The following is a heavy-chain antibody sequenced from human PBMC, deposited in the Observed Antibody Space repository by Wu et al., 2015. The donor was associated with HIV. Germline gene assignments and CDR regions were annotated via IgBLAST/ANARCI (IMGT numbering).Heavy chain of an antibody. V-gene: IGHV1-18*01. CDR2: ISVYNGNT. CDR1: GYRFWKHG. Sequence: QVQLVQSGTEVKKPGASVKVSCKASGYRFWKHGISWVRQAPGQGLEWMGWISVYNGNTNYVQRLQGRVTMTTDTSTSTAYMELRRLRSDDTAVYYCASFLLGHSGSPHACDIWGQGDNGHRLF. J-gene: IGHJ3*02. CDR3: ASFLLGHSGSPHACDI. D-gene: IGHD1-26*01.